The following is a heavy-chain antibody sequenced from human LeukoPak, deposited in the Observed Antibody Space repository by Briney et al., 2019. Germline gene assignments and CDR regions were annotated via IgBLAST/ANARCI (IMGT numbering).Heavy chain of an antibody. J-gene: IGHJ4*02. Sequence: SQTLSLTCTVSGGSINSGVYYWSWIRQYPGKALEWIGSIFYSGSTYYNPSLKSRFTISVDTSKNQFSLKLSSVTAADTAVYYCAREYSDILTGYYLFDSWGQGTLVTVSS. CDR3: AREYSDILTGYYLFDS. D-gene: IGHD3-9*01. CDR1: GGSINSGVYY. CDR2: IFYSGST. V-gene: IGHV4-31*03.